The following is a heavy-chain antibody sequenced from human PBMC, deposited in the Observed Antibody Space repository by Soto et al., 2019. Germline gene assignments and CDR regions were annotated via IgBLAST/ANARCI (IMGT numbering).Heavy chain of an antibody. V-gene: IGHV4-34*01. CDR1: GGSFSGYY. J-gene: IGHJ6*02. D-gene: IGHD3-3*01. Sequence: SETLSLTCAVYGGSFSGYYWSWTRQPPGKGLEWIGEINHSGSTNYNPSLKSRVTISVDTSKNQFSLKLSSVTAADTAVYYCARFDKSGYRYYYYGMDVWGQGTTVTVSS. CDR2: INHSGST. CDR3: ARFDKSGYRYYYYGMDV.